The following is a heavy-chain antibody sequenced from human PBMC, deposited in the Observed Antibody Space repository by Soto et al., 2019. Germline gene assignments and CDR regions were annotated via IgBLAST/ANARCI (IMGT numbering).Heavy chain of an antibody. CDR1: GGSISSSSYY. D-gene: IGHD6-6*01. CDR3: ARQLFSQLGPFDY. V-gene: IGHV4-39*01. J-gene: IGHJ4*02. Sequence: SETLSLTCTVSGGSISSSSYYWGWIRQPPGKGLEWIGSIYYSGSTYYNPSLKSRVTISVDTSKNQFSLKLSSVTAADTAVYYCARQLFSQLGPFDYWGQGTLVTVSS. CDR2: IYYSGST.